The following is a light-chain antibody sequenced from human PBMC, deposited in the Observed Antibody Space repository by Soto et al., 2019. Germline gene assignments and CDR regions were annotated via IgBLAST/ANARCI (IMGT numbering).Light chain of an antibody. CDR3: SSYTSSSTAV. J-gene: IGLJ3*02. CDR2: EVS. Sequence: QSVLTQPASVSGSPGQSITIYCTGASSDVGGYNFVSWYQQRPGKAAILMIFEVSNRPSGVSDRFSGSKSGNTASLTISGLQAEDEADYYCSSYTSSSTAVFGGGTKVTVL. V-gene: IGLV2-14*01. CDR1: SSDVGGYNF.